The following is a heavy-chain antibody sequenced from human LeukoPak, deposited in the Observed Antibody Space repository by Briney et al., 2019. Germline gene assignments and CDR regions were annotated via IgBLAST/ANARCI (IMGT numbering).Heavy chain of an antibody. Sequence: QPGGSLRLSCAASGFTFSSYWMHWVRQAPGEGLVWVSRINSDGSSTSYADSVKGRFTISRDNAKNTLYLQMNSLRAEDTAVYYCARDLDYGDLKSDYWGQGTLVTVSS. CDR1: GFTFSSYW. CDR2: INSDGSST. J-gene: IGHJ4*02. V-gene: IGHV3-74*01. D-gene: IGHD4-17*01. CDR3: ARDLDYGDLKSDY.